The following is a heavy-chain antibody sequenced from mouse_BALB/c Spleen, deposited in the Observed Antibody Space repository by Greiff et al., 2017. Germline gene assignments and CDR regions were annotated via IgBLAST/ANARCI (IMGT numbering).Heavy chain of an antibody. V-gene: IGHV1S137*01. Sequence: VQLQQSGAELVRPGVSVKISCKGSGYTFTDYAMHWVKKSHAKSLEWIGVISTYYGDASYNQKFKGKATMTVDKSSSTAYMELARLTSEDSAIFYCAITTLERDFDYWGQGTTLTVSS. CDR2: ISTYYGDA. D-gene: IGHD1-1*01. CDR3: AITTLERDFDY. CDR1: GYTFTDYA. J-gene: IGHJ2*01.